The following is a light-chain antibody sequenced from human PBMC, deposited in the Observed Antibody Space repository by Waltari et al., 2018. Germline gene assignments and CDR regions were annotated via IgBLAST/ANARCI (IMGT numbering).Light chain of an antibody. Sequence: DIQMTQSPSSLPASVGDSITITCRASQSVSNYLNWYQQKPGKPPKLLIFGSSSLQSAVPSRFSGSGSGTDFTLTISSIQPEDFATYYCQQTYSVLYTFGQGTKLQI. CDR2: GSS. CDR1: QSVSNY. J-gene: IGKJ2*01. CDR3: QQTYSVLYT. V-gene: IGKV1-39*01.